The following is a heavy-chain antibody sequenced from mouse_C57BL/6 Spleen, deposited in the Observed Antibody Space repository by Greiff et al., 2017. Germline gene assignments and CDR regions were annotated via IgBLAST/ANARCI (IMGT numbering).Heavy chain of an antibody. D-gene: IGHD2-3*01. J-gene: IGHJ4*01. CDR1: GYTFTSYW. CDR3: AREEYDGYYYYSMDY. V-gene: IGHV1-52*01. CDR2: IDPSDSEP. Sequence: QVQLQQPGAELVRPGSSVKLSCKASGYTFTSYWMHWVKQRPIQGLEWIGNIDPSDSEPHYNQKFKDKATLTVDKSSRTAYMQLSSLTSEDSAVYYCAREEYDGYYYYSMDYWGQGTSVTVSA.